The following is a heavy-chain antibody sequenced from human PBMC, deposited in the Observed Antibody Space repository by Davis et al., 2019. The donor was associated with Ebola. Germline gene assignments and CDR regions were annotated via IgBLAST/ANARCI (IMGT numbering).Heavy chain of an antibody. J-gene: IGHJ5*02. CDR2: IWYDGTNK. D-gene: IGHD6-19*01. CDR3: AAAYSSGWFDP. Sequence: GGSLRLSCAASGLSLSTYGMHWVRQAPGKGLEWLAVIWYDGTNKYYADSVKGRFTISRDTSSNTLYLQMSSLRVDDTAVYFCAAAYSSGWFDPWGQGTLVTVSS. CDR1: GLSLSTYG. V-gene: IGHV3-33*01.